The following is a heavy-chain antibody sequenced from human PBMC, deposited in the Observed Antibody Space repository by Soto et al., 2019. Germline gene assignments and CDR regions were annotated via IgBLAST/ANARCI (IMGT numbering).Heavy chain of an antibody. CDR1: GFTFSIYA. CDR3: AKVRQLGGAFFDY. CDR2: ISGSGGST. Sequence: GGSLRLSCAASGFTFSIYAMSWVRQAPGKGLEWVSGISGSGGSTNDADSVKGRFTISRDNSENTLYLQMNNLRAEDTAVYYCAKVRQLGGAFFDYWGHGTLVTVSS. V-gene: IGHV3-23*01. D-gene: IGHD1-1*01. J-gene: IGHJ4*01.